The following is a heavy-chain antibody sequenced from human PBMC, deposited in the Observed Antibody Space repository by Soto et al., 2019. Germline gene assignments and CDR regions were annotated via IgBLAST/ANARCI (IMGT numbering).Heavy chain of an antibody. CDR1: GGSISSSSYY. Sequence: PSETLSLTCTVSGGSISSSSYYWGWIRQPPGKGLEWIGSIYYSGSTYYNPSLKSRVTISVDTSKNQFSLKLSSVTAADTAVYYCARHPYYDFWSGYLPHFDYWGQGTLVTVCS. D-gene: IGHD3-3*01. J-gene: IGHJ4*02. CDR2: IYYSGST. V-gene: IGHV4-39*01. CDR3: ARHPYYDFWSGYLPHFDY.